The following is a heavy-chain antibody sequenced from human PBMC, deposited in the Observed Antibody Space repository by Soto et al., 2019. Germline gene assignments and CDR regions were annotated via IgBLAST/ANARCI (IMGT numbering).Heavy chain of an antibody. CDR3: ARDLMVRGVISPGFDP. CDR2: MNPNSGNT. D-gene: IGHD3-10*01. J-gene: IGHJ5*02. V-gene: IGHV1-8*01. CDR1: GYTFTSYD. Sequence: KVSCKASGYTFTSYDINWVRQATGQGLEWMGWMNPNSGNTGYAQKFQGRVTMTRNTSISTAYMELSSLRSEDTAVYYCARDLMVRGVISPGFDPWGQGTLVTSPQ.